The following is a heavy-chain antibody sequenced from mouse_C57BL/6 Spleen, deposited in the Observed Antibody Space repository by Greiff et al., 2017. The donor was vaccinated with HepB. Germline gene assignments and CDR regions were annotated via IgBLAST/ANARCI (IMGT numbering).Heavy chain of an antibody. Sequence: VQLQQSGPELVKPGASVKMSCKASGYTFTDYNMHWVKQSHGKSLEWIGYINPNNGGTSYNQKFKGKATLTVNKSSSTAYMELRSLTSEDSAVYYCASITTVVAHYYAMDYWGQGTSVTVSS. J-gene: IGHJ4*01. V-gene: IGHV1-22*01. CDR3: ASITTVVAHYYAMDY. D-gene: IGHD1-1*01. CDR1: GYTFTDYN. CDR2: INPNNGGT.